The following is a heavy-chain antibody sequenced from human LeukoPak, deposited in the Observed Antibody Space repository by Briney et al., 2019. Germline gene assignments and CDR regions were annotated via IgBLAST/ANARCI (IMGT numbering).Heavy chain of an antibody. CDR2: IYYSGST. CDR3: ARLQCTNPDY. D-gene: IGHD6-19*01. Sequence: SETLSLTCTVSGGSISSSSYYWGWIRQPPGKGLEWIGSIYYSGSTYYNPSLKSRVTISVDTSKNQFSLKLSSVTAADTAVYYCARLQCTNPDYWGQGTLVTVSS. V-gene: IGHV4-39*01. J-gene: IGHJ4*02. CDR1: GGSISSSSYY.